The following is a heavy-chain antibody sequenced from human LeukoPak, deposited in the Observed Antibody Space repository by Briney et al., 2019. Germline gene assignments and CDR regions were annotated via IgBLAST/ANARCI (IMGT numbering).Heavy chain of an antibody. D-gene: IGHD6-6*01. CDR3: AKSSSPKRPFDY. CDR2: IYSGGST. CDR1: GFTVSSNY. Sequence: GGSLRLSCAASGFTVSSNYMSWVRQAPGKGLESVSVIYSGGSTYYADSVKGRFTISRDNSKNTLYLQMNSLRAEDTAVYYCAKSSSPKRPFDYWGQGTLVTVSS. J-gene: IGHJ4*02. V-gene: IGHV3-66*02.